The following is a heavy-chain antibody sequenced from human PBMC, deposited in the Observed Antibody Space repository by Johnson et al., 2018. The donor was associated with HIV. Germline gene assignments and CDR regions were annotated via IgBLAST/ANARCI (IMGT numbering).Heavy chain of an antibody. CDR1: GFSFSDYY. Sequence: VQLVESGGGVVQPGRSLRLSCAASGFSFSDYYMTWIRQAPGKGLEWVSAISGSGGSTYYADSVTGRFTISRDNSKNTLYLQMNSLRAEDTAVYYCAKGRLGVAFDIWGQGTMVTVSS. CDR3: AKGRLGVAFDI. J-gene: IGHJ3*02. D-gene: IGHD3-16*01. V-gene: IGHV3-23*04. CDR2: ISGSGGST.